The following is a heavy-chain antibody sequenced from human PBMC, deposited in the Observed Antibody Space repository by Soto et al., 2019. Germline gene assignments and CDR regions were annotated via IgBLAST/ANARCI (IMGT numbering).Heavy chain of an antibody. V-gene: IGHV3-30-3*01. Sequence: GGSLRLSCAASGFTFSSYAMHWVRQAPGKGLEWVAVISYDGSNKYYADSVKGRFTISRDNSKNTLYLQMNSLRAEDTAVYYCAREKRSARRPIYYYYYGMDVWGQGTTVTVSS. J-gene: IGHJ6*02. CDR1: GFTFSSYA. CDR3: AREKRSARRPIYYYYYGMDV. CDR2: ISYDGSNK. D-gene: IGHD6-6*01.